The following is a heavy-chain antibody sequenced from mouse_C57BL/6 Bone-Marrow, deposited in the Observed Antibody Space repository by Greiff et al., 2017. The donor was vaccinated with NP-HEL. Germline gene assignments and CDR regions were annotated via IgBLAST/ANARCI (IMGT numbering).Heavy chain of an antibody. CDR2: ISYDGSN. J-gene: IGHJ4*01. CDR1: GYSITSGYY. CDR3: ARGGLGQAMDY. Sequence: EVKLQESGPGLVKPSQSLSLTCSVTGYSITSGYYWNWIRQFPGNKLEWMGYISYDGSNNYNPSLKNRISITRDTSKNQFFLKLNSVTTEDTATYYCARGGLGQAMDYWGQGTSVTVSS. D-gene: IGHD4-1*01. V-gene: IGHV3-6*01.